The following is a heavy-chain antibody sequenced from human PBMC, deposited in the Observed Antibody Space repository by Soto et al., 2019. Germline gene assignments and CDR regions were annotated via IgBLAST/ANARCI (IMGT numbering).Heavy chain of an antibody. CDR1: GYSFTSYW. CDR2: IDPSDSYT. D-gene: IGHD6-6*01. Sequence: LGESLKISCKGSGYSFTSYWISWVRQMPGKGLEWMGRIDPSDSYTNYSPSFQGHVTISADKSISTAYLQWSSLKASDTAMYYCARRGQLVPGETDYGMDVWGQGTTVTVSS. J-gene: IGHJ6*02. CDR3: ARRGQLVPGETDYGMDV. V-gene: IGHV5-10-1*01.